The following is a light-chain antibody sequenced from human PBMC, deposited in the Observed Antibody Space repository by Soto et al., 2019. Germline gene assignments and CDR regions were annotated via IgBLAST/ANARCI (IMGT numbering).Light chain of an antibody. J-gene: IGLJ3*02. CDR1: SSDGGGYNY. V-gene: IGLV2-8*01. Sequence: QSALTQPPSASGSLGQSVTISCTGTSSDGGGYNYVSWYQQHPGKAPKLMISEVSKRPSGVPDRFSGSKSGNTASLTVSGLQAEDEDDYYCSSYVGSKVFGGGTKVTVL. CDR2: EVS. CDR3: SSYVGSKV.